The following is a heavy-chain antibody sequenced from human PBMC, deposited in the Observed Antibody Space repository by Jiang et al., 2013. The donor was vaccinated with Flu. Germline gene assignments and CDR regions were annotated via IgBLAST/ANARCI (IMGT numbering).Heavy chain of an antibody. CDR3: ARVPHLEWLPDDAFDI. CDR2: IIPIFGTA. CDR1: GGTFSSYA. V-gene: IGHV1-69*01. J-gene: IGHJ3*02. Sequence: GAEVKKPGSSVKVSCKASGGTFSSYAISWVRQAPGQGLEWMGGIIPIFGTANYAQKFQGRVTITADESTSTAYMELSSLRSEDTAVYYCARVPHLEWLPDDAFDIWGQGTMVTVSS. D-gene: IGHD3-3*01.